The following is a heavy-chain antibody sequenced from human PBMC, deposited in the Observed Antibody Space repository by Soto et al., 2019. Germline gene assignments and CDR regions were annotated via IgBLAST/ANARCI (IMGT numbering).Heavy chain of an antibody. D-gene: IGHD3-16*01. Sequence: GASVNVSCKASGYTFTSYGISWVRQAPGQGLEWMGWISAYNGNTNYAQKLQGRVTMTTDTSTSTAYMELRSLRSDDTAVYYCARDSGGYYDYVWGSFEDHPHPSYYFDYWGQGTLVTVSS. CDR2: ISAYNGNT. CDR3: ARDSGGYYDYVWGSFEDHPHPSYYFDY. V-gene: IGHV1-18*01. CDR1: GYTFTSYG. J-gene: IGHJ4*02.